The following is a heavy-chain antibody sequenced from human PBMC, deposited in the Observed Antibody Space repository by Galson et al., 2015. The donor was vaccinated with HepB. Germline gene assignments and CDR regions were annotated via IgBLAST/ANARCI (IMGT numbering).Heavy chain of an antibody. CDR2: ISGSGGST. V-gene: IGHV3-23*01. CDR1: GFTFSSYA. CDR3: AKDDRRAGYYGMDV. Sequence: SLRLSCAASGFTFSSYAMSWVRQAPGKGLEWVSAISGSGGSTYYADSVKGRFTISRDNSKNTLYLQMNSLRAEDTAVYYCAKDDRRAGYYGMDVWGQGTTVTVSS. J-gene: IGHJ6*02.